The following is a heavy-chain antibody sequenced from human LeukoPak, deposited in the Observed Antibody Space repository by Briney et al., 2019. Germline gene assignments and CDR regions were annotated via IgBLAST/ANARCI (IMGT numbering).Heavy chain of an antibody. D-gene: IGHD5-24*01. CDR2: IGASGEST. Sequence: GGSLRLSCAASGFTFSVAAMTWVRQAPGKGLEWVSLIGASGESTYYADSVKGRFTISRDNSKNTLSLQMDSLRVEDTAMYFCAKDIQLSTWGLGTMVTVSS. V-gene: IGHV3-23*01. J-gene: IGHJ3*01. CDR3: AKDIQLST. CDR1: GFTFSVAA.